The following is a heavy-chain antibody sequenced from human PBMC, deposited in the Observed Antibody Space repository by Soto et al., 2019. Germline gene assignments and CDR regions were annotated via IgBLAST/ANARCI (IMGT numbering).Heavy chain of an antibody. Sequence: QRNLQESGPGRWRPSRTRPLTCPASVGSFRRGGYSGSWIRQPPGKGLEGIGYIYHSGSIYYNPSLKSRVTISVDRSKNQFSLKLSSVTAADTAVYYCARVPDYWGQGTLVTVSS. CDR1: VGSFRRGGYS. V-gene: IGHV4-30-2*01. CDR3: ARVPDY. CDR2: IYHSGSI. J-gene: IGHJ4*02.